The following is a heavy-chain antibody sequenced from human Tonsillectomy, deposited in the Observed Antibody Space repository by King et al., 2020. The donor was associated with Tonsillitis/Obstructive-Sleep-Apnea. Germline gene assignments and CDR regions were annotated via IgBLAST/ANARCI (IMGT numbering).Heavy chain of an antibody. Sequence: VQLVESGGGVVQPGRSLRLSCAASGFTFSSYGMHWVRQAPGKGLEWVAVIWYDGSNKYYADSVKGRFTISRDNSKNTLYLQMNSLRAEDTAVYYCARDYGSGTEGSFDYWGQGTLVTVSS. D-gene: IGHD3-10*01. CDR2: IWYDGSNK. V-gene: IGHV3-33*01. J-gene: IGHJ4*02. CDR1: GFTFSSYG. CDR3: ARDYGSGTEGSFDY.